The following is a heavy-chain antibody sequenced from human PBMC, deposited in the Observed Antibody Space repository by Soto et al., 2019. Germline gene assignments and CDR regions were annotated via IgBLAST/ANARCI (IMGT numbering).Heavy chain of an antibody. CDR3: ARDLRGYCSSTSCLRSPQNYYYGMDV. V-gene: IGHV1-69*13. Sequence: ASVKVSCKASGVTFSSYAISWVRQAPVQGLEWMGGIIPIFGTANYAQKFQGRVTITADESTSTAYMELSSLRSEDTAVYYCARDLRGYCSSTSCLRSPQNYYYGMDVWGQGTTVTVSS. D-gene: IGHD2-2*01. CDR1: GVTFSSYA. J-gene: IGHJ6*02. CDR2: IIPIFGTA.